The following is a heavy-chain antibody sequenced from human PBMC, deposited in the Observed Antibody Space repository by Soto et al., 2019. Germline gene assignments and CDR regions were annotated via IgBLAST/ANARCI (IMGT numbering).Heavy chain of an antibody. CDR2: IYYSGSA. D-gene: IGHD4-17*01. V-gene: IGHV4-31*03. J-gene: IGHJ4*02. CDR3: ARVRYYGGNSPVLGFDY. Sequence: QVQLQESGPGLVKPSQTLSLTCTVSGGSISSGGYYWSWIRQHPGKGLEWIGYIYYSGSAYYNPSLKSRVTISVDTSKNQFSLKLSSVTAADTAVYYCARVRYYGGNSPVLGFDYWGQGTLVTVSS. CDR1: GGSISSGGYY.